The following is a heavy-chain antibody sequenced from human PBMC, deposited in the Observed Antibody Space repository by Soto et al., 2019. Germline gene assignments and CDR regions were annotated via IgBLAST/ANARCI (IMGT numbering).Heavy chain of an antibody. CDR2: ISYDGSNK. CDR1: GFTFSSYA. J-gene: IGHJ4*02. CDR3: ARVGPEIFDC. Sequence: GGSLRLSCAASGFTFSSYAMHWVRQAPGKGLEWVAVISYDGSNKYYADSVKGRFTISRDNSKNTLYLQMNSLRAEDTAVYYCARVGPEIFDCWGQGTLVTVSS. V-gene: IGHV3-30-3*01.